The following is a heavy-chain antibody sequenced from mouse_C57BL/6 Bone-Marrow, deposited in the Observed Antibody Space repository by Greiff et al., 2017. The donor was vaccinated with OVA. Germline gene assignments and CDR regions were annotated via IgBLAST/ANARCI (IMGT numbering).Heavy chain of an antibody. CDR3: AKGAQATSFAY. Sequence: VKLMESGPGLVQPSQSLSITCTVSGFSLTSYGVHWVRQSPGKGLEWLGVIWRGGSTDYNAAFMSRLSITKDNSKSQVFCKMNSLQADDTAIYDCAKGAQATSFAYWGQGTLVTVSA. J-gene: IGHJ3*01. CDR1: GFSLTSYG. V-gene: IGHV2-5*01. D-gene: IGHD3-2*02. CDR2: IWRGGST.